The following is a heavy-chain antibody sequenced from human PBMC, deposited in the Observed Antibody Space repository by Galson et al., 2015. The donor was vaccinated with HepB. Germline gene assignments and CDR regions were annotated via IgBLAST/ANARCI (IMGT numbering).Heavy chain of an antibody. CDR2: IDWDDDK. V-gene: IGHV2-70*11. CDR3: ARIPHHYYDSGGNYPGGAFDI. Sequence: PALVKPTQTLTLTCAFSGFSLSTTGMCVSWIRQPPGKALEWLARIDWDDDKYYSTSLKTRLSTSKDTAKNQVVLTMTNLDPVDTATYFCARIPHHYYDSGGNYPGGAFDIWGQGTMVTVSS. CDR1: GFSLSTTGMC. D-gene: IGHD3-22*01. J-gene: IGHJ3*02.